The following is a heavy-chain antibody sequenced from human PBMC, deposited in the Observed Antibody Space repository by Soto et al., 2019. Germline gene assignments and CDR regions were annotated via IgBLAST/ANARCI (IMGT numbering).Heavy chain of an antibody. V-gene: IGHV3-15*07. J-gene: IGHJ6*02. CDR3: TTPTVPPRDYYYYGMDV. D-gene: IGHD4-17*01. CDR1: GFTFSNAW. Sequence: GGSLRLSCAASGFTFSNAWMNWVRQAPGKGLEWVGRIKSKTDGGTTDYAAPVKGRFTISRDDSKNTLYLQMNSLKTEDTAVYYCTTPTVPPRDYYYYGMDVWGQGTTVTVSS. CDR2: IKSKTDGGTT.